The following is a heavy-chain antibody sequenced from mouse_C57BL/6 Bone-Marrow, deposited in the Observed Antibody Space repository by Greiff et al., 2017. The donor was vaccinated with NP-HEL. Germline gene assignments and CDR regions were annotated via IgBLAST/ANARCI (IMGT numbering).Heavy chain of an antibody. J-gene: IGHJ2*01. V-gene: IGHV5-4*01. D-gene: IGHD5-1*01. Sequence: DVQLVESGGGLVKPGGSLKLSCAASGFTFSSYAMSWVRQTPEKRLEWVATISDGGSYTYYPDNVKGRFTISRDNAKNNLYLQMSHLKSEDTAMYYCARGSNYADYWGQGTTLTVSS. CDR3: ARGSNYADY. CDR1: GFTFSSYA. CDR2: ISDGGSYT.